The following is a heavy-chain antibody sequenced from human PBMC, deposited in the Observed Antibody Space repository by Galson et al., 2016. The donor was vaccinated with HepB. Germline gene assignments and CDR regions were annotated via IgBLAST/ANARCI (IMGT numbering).Heavy chain of an antibody. CDR2: ISYDGRNE. CDR3: AKGWVEWLVQDHFDH. D-gene: IGHD3-3*01. V-gene: IGHV3-30*18. J-gene: IGHJ4*02. Sequence: SLRLSCAASGFTFNKYGMHWVRQAPDKGLEWVAVISYDGRNEYYGDSVKGRFTVSRDNSKNTVYLQMNSLRGEDTAVYYWAKGWVEWLVQDHFDHGGQGILVTVSP. CDR1: GFTFNKYG.